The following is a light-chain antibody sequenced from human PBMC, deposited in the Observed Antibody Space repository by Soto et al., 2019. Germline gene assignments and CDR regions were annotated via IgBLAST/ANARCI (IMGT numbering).Light chain of an antibody. Sequence: EIVMTQSPATLSVSPGERATLSCRASQTVSTNLAWYQQKPGQAPRLLIYSASTRASSFPDRFSGSGSGTEFTLTINSLQSEDSAVYYCQQYNNWPPWTFGQGTKV. CDR1: QTVSTN. CDR3: QQYNNWPPWT. J-gene: IGKJ1*01. CDR2: SAS. V-gene: IGKV3-15*01.